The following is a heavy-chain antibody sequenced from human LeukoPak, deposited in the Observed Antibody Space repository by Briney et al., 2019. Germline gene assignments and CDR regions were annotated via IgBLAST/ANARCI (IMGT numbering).Heavy chain of an antibody. V-gene: IGHV3-30*02. Sequence: PGGSLRLSCAASGFIFSTYGMHWVRQAPGKGLEWVAFIRYDGSNKYYADSMKGRFTISRDNSKNTLYLQMNSLRAEDTAVYYCARLATHGDYWGQGTLVTVSS. CDR3: ARLATHGDY. CDR1: GFIFSTYG. J-gene: IGHJ4*02. D-gene: IGHD5-24*01. CDR2: IRYDGSNK.